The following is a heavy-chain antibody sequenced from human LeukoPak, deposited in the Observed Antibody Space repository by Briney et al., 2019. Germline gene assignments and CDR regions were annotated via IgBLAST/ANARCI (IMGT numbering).Heavy chain of an antibody. D-gene: IGHD5-24*01. CDR1: GFSVSGNY. CDR2: IYTSGNT. J-gene: IGHJ4*02. CDR3: ARGRDGYNPTPLGY. Sequence: GGSLRLSCAASGFSVSGNYMIWVRQAPRKGLEWVSTIYTSGNTYYADSVEGRFTISRDSSENTLYLQMDSLRAEDTAVYYCARGRDGYNPTPLGYWGQGTLVTASS. V-gene: IGHV3-66*01.